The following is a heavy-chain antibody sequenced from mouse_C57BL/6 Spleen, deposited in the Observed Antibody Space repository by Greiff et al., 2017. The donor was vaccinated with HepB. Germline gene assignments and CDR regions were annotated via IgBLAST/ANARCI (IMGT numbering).Heavy chain of an antibody. D-gene: IGHD2-10*01. CDR2: ISSGSSTI. CDR3: ARGPYYGNFYWYFDV. V-gene: IGHV5-17*01. J-gene: IGHJ1*03. Sequence: EVKVVESGGGLVKPGGSLKLSCAASGFTFSDYGMHWVRQAPENGLEWVAYISSGSSTIYYADTVKGRFTISRDNAKNTLFLQMTSLRSEDTAMYYCARGPYYGNFYWYFDVWGTGTTVTVSS. CDR1: GFTFSDYG.